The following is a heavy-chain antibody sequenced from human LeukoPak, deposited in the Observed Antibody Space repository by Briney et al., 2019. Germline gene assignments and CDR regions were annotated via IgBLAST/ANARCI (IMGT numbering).Heavy chain of an antibody. D-gene: IGHD5-18*01. V-gene: IGHV3-74*01. Sequence: GGSLRLSCGASRFTFTGYCMRWVRQAPGKGLVWVSRINGDGGSTTYADSVKGRFTISRDNAKNTLYLQMNSLRAEDTAVYYCARDRATAMCDYWAQGTLVTVSS. J-gene: IGHJ4*02. CDR1: RFTFTGYC. CDR3: ARDRATAMCDY. CDR2: INGDGGST.